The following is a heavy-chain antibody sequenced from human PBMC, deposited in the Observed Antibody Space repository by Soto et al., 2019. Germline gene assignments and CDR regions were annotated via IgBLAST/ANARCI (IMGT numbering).Heavy chain of an antibody. Sequence: GGSLRLSCAASGFTFSSYAMSWVRQAPEKGLEWVSAIRGSGGSTYYADSVKGRFTISRDNSKNTLYLQMNSLRAEDTAVYYCAKTIPYYDFWSGRDAFDIWGQGTMVTVSS. CDR3: AKTIPYYDFWSGRDAFDI. D-gene: IGHD3-3*01. V-gene: IGHV3-23*01. J-gene: IGHJ3*02. CDR1: GFTFSSYA. CDR2: IRGSGGST.